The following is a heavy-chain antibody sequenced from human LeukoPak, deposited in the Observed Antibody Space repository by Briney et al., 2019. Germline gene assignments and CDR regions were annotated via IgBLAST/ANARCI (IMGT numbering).Heavy chain of an antibody. CDR2: IYYIGNT. D-gene: IGHD6-6*01. J-gene: IGHJ4*02. CDR1: GGSISTYY. Sequence: SETLSLTCTVSGGSISTYYWSWIRQPPGKGLEWIGYIYYIGNTHYNPSLKSRVTISVDTSKNQFSLKLSSVTAADTAVYYCARLLAARPAQLYYFDYWGQGTLVTVSS. V-gene: IGHV4-59*08. CDR3: ARLLAARPAQLYYFDY.